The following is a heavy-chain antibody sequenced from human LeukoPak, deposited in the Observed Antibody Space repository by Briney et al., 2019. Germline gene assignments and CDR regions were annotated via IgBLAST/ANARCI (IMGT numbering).Heavy chain of an antibody. J-gene: IGHJ3*02. Sequence: GGSLRLSCAASGFTFSSYGMSWVRQAPGKGLEWVANIKQDGSEKYYVDSVKGRFTISRDNAKNSLYLQMNSLRAEDTAVYYCARSGDSSGYYSEEDAFDIWGQGTMVTVSS. D-gene: IGHD3-22*01. CDR3: ARSGDSSGYYSEEDAFDI. CDR1: GFTFSSYG. CDR2: IKQDGSEK. V-gene: IGHV3-7*01.